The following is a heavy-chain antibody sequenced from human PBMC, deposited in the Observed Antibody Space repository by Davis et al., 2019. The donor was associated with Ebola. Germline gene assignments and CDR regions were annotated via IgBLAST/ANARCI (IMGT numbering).Heavy chain of an antibody. CDR1: GFTFSDYY. D-gene: IGHD6-13*01. V-gene: IGHV3-11*01. J-gene: IGHJ6*02. CDR3: ARDPYSRYGNYYYGMDV. Sequence: GESLKISCAASGFTFSDYYMSWIRQAPGKGLEWVSYISSSGSTIYYADSVKGRFTISRDNAKNSLYLQMNSLRAEDTAVYYCARDPYSRYGNYYYGMDVWGQGTTVTVSS. CDR2: ISSSGSTI.